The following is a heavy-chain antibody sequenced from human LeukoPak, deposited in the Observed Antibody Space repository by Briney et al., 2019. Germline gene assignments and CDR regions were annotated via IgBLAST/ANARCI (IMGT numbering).Heavy chain of an antibody. J-gene: IGHJ3*02. CDR1: GASIRSGDYY. Sequence: SETLSLTCTVSGASIRSGDYYWSWIRQPPGKGLEWIGYIYDSGSTYYNPSLKSRITISVDTSENRFSLKLSSVTATDTAVYYCARDCSGGSCYGAFDIRGQGTMVTVSS. V-gene: IGHV4-30-4*01. CDR2: IYDSGST. D-gene: IGHD2-15*01. CDR3: ARDCSGGSCYGAFDI.